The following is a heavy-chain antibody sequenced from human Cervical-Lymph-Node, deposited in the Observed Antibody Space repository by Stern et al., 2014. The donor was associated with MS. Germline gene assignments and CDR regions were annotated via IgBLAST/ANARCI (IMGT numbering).Heavy chain of an antibody. CDR1: GYIFSSYG. J-gene: IGHJ6*02. CDR3: AIMGTDGKDV. CDR2: ISGTNVNA. D-gene: IGHD5-18*01. V-gene: IGHV1-18*01. Sequence: VQLVQSGAEVKKPGASVKVSCKASGYIFSSYGISWGRQAPGQGLEWIGLISGTNVNANYAQKLQGRVTMTTNTSTSTGYMELRSLRFDDTAMYYCAIMGTDGKDVWGQGTTVTVSS.